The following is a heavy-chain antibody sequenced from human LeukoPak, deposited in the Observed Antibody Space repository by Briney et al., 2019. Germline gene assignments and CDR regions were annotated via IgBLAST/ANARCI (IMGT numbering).Heavy chain of an antibody. J-gene: IGHJ5*02. CDR3: ARGNDWFDP. Sequence: PSETLSLTCTVSGDSLSSGHHYWTWIRQHPGQGLEYIGYVYHNGNAYYNPSLKGRFTISIDTSKNQFSLNLASVTAAETAVYYCARGNDWFDPWGQGTLVTVSS. V-gene: IGHV4-31*03. CDR2: VYHNGNA. D-gene: IGHD4-11*01. CDR1: GDSLSSGHHY.